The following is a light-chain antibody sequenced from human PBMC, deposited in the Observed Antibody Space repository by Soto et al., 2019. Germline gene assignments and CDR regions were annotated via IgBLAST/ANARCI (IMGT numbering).Light chain of an antibody. CDR1: SSDVGGYNY. CDR3: SSYTSSNTVV. V-gene: IGLV2-14*01. J-gene: IGLJ2*01. CDR2: DVS. Sequence: QSALTQPASVSGSPGQSIAISCTGTSSDVGGYNYVSWYQQHPGKAPKLMIYDVSARPSGVSNRFSGSKSDNTASLTISGLQAEDEADYYCSSYTSSNTVVFGGGTK.